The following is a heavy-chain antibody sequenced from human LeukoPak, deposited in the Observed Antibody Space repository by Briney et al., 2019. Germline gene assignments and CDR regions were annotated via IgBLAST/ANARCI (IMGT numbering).Heavy chain of an antibody. CDR1: GFTFSSYG. CDR2: ISGSGGTI. D-gene: IGHD4-17*01. J-gene: IGHJ4*02. CDR3: AKEIWPTVTTPGWTYFDY. V-gene: IGHV3-23*01. Sequence: PGGSLRLSCAASGFTFSSYGMTWVRQAPGKGLEWVSAISGSGGTIYYADSVKGRFTISRDNSRNTLYLQMNSLRAEDTAVYYCAKEIWPTVTTPGWTYFDYWGQGTLVTVSS.